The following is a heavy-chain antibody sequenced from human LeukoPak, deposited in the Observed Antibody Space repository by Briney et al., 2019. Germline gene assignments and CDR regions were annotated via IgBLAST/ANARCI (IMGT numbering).Heavy chain of an antibody. D-gene: IGHD3-3*01. CDR1: GYTFTSYD. J-gene: IGHJ4*02. Sequence: ASVKVSCKASGYTFTSYDINWVRQATGQGLGWMGWMNPNSGNTGYAQKFQGRVTMTRNTSISTAYMELSSLRSEDTAVYYCASGSTIFGVVPYLAFDYWGQGTLVTVSS. V-gene: IGHV1-8*01. CDR2: MNPNSGNT. CDR3: ASGSTIFGVVPYLAFDY.